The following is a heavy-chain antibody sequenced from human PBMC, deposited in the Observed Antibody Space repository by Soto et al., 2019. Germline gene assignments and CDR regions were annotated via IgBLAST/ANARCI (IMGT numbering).Heavy chain of an antibody. CDR3: ARDNNHYYGSGSYRY. J-gene: IGHJ4*02. Sequence: QVQLQQWGAGLLKPSETLSLTCAVYGGSFSGYYWSWIRQPPGKGLEWIGEINHSGSTNYNPSLKSRVTRSVDTSKNQFSLKLSSVTAADTAVYYCARDNNHYYGSGSYRYWGQGTLVTVSS. D-gene: IGHD3-10*01. CDR1: GGSFSGYY. CDR2: INHSGST. V-gene: IGHV4-34*01.